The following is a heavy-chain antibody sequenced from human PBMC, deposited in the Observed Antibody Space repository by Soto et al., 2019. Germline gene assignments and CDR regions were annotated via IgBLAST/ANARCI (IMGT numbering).Heavy chain of an antibody. J-gene: IGHJ4*02. D-gene: IGHD7-27*01. Sequence: QVQLVQSGAEVKKPGSSVKVSCEASGGTFSGHAISWVRQAPGQGPEWMGGLIPLFGTTQHAQNFQDRLTIPADNSTSTAYMDLTSLRFEDTAIYYCARGPNWGYRFDSWGQGTLVTVSS. V-gene: IGHV1-69*06. CDR1: GGTFSGHA. CDR2: LIPLFGTT. CDR3: ARGPNWGYRFDS.